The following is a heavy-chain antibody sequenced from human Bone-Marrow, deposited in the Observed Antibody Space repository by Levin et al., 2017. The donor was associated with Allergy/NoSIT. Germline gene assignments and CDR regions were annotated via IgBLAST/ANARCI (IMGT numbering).Heavy chain of an antibody. V-gene: IGHV1-69*01. Sequence: KISCKASGGTFSSYSFSWVRQAPGQGLEWMGAIVPMFGTANYAQKFQGRVSIIADESTTTAYMELSSLRSEDTAVYYCAREPGHNPYFDYWGQGTLVTVSS. D-gene: IGHD1-14*01. J-gene: IGHJ4*02. CDR3: AREPGHNPYFDY. CDR1: GGTFSSYS. CDR2: IVPMFGTA.